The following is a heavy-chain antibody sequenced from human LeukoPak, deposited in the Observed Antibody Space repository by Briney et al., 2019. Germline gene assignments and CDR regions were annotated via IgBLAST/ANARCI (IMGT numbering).Heavy chain of an antibody. CDR1: GGSISSYY. J-gene: IGHJ4*02. Sequence: SEALSLTCTVSGGSISSYYWSWIRQPAGKGLEWIGRIYSSGNTNYNPSLKSRVTMSVDTSKNQFSLKLSSVTAADTAVYYCARTWYSNGWFFDYWGQGTLVTVSS. CDR3: ARTWYSNGWFFDY. V-gene: IGHV4-4*07. D-gene: IGHD6-19*01. CDR2: IYSSGNT.